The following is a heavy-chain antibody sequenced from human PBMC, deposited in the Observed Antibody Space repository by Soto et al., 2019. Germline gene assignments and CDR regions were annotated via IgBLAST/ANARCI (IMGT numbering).Heavy chain of an antibody. V-gene: IGHV3-30*04. D-gene: IGHD6-6*01. CDR3: ARVGYSSSSPWKYGMDV. CDR2: ISSDGRTE. J-gene: IGHJ6*02. CDR1: GLTFSSYA. Sequence: GGSLRLSCAASGLTFSSYALHWVRQAPGKGLEWVAAISSDGRTEYYTDSVTGRFTISRDNSKNTLYVQMNSLRAEDTAVYYCARVGYSSSSPWKYGMDVWGQGTTVTVSS.